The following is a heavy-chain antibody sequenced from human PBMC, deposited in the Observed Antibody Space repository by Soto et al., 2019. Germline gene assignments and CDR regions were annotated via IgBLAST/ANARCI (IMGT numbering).Heavy chain of an antibody. D-gene: IGHD3-9*01. J-gene: IGHJ3*02. CDR1: VYIFTCYY. CDR3: ATDKVAFDM. V-gene: IGHV1-2*02. CDR2: INTKTGGT. Sequence: XSVKVSCKASVYIFTCYYIQWVRQAPGQGLEWMGWINTKTGGTKYAQKFQGRVTMTRDTSINTAYMEVSRLRSDDTAVYYCATDKVAFDMWGQGTMVTVSS.